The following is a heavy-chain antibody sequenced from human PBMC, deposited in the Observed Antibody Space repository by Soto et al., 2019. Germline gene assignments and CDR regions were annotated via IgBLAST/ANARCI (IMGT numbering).Heavy chain of an antibody. D-gene: IGHD3-3*01. Sequence: QLHLVQSGAVVKKPGASVTVSCSASGYPVTAYYMHWVRQAPGRGLEWMGGINPATGAAKYTQTFQGRVTMARDTSTRKVFMELGGLPSEDTAVFYCARGGGVGVAGSAAFDMWGQGTLVTVSS. CDR2: INPATGAA. CDR1: GYPVTAYY. CDR3: ARGGGVGVAGSAAFDM. J-gene: IGHJ3*02. V-gene: IGHV1-2*02.